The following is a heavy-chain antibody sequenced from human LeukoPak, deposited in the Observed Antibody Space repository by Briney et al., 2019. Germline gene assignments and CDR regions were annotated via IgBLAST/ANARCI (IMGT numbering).Heavy chain of an antibody. D-gene: IGHD2-2*01. CDR2: IYYSVRS. CDR3: ARPHSCSSTSCPPEVDAFDI. Sequence: KPSETLSLTCTVSDGSISSSSHYWGWLRQPPGKELEWLRCIYYSVRSYYNPSLKTQDTISVDTSKTQFSLKLSSMTAADTAVYYCARPHSCSSTSCPPEVDAFDIWGQGTMVTVSS. J-gene: IGHJ3*02. V-gene: IGHV4-39*01. CDR1: DGSISSSSHY.